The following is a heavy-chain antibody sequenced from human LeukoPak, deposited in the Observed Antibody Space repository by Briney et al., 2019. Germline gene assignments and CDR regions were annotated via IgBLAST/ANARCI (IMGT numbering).Heavy chain of an antibody. CDR2: IYYSGST. J-gene: IGHJ4*02. Sequence: SETLSLTCTVSGVSISSYYWSWIRQPPGKGLEWIGYIYYSGSTYYNPSLKSRVTISVDTSKNKFSLKLGSVTAADTAVYYCARDRQQLVRGDHFDYWGQGTLVTVSS. CDR1: GVSISSYY. V-gene: IGHV4-59*12. D-gene: IGHD6-13*01. CDR3: ARDRQQLVRGDHFDY.